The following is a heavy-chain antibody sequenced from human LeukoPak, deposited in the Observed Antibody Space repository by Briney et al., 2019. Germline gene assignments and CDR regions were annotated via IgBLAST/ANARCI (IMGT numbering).Heavy chain of an antibody. D-gene: IGHD3-10*01. J-gene: IGHJ6*02. CDR1: GGSISSGGYY. CDR3: AGFGELFGYYYGMDV. Sequence: PSETLSLTCTVSGGSISSGGYYWSWIRQPPGKGLEWIGYIYHSGSTYYNPSLKSRVTISVDRSKNQFSLKLSSVTAADTAVYYCAGFGELFGYYYGMDVWGQGTTVTVSS. V-gene: IGHV4-30-2*01. CDR2: IYHSGST.